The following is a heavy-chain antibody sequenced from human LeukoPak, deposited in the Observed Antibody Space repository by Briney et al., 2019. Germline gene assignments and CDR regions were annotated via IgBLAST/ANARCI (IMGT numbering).Heavy chain of an antibody. Sequence: GGSLRLSCAASGFTFSSYWMSWVRQAPGKGLEWVANIKQDGSEKYYVDSVKGRFTISRDHAKNSLYLQMNSLRAEDTAVYYCAREGGPYYYDSSGYPYFDYWGQGTLVTVSS. CDR2: IKQDGSEK. J-gene: IGHJ4*02. D-gene: IGHD3-22*01. V-gene: IGHV3-7*01. CDR3: AREGGPYYYDSSGYPYFDY. CDR1: GFTFSSYW.